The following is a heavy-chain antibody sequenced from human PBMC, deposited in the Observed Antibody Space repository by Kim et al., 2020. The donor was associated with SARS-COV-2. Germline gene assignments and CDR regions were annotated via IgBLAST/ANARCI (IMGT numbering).Heavy chain of an antibody. V-gene: IGHV1-3*01. J-gene: IGHJ3*02. CDR3: ATTAAATVTRWPFDI. D-gene: IGHD4-17*01. Sequence: QFHGRVTITRDTSASTAYMELSSLRSEDTAVYYCATTAAATVTRWPFDIWGQGTMVTVSS.